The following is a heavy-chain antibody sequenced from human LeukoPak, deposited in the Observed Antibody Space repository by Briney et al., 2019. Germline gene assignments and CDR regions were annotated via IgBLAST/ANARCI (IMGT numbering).Heavy chain of an antibody. D-gene: IGHD4-17*01. CDR3: TRDNNYGDYGLDY. J-gene: IGHJ4*02. CDR2: IKTIAGGGTT. CDR1: GFTFSNAW. V-gene: IGHV3-15*01. Sequence: GGSLRLSCAASGFTFSNAWMSWVRQAPGKGLEWVGRIKTIAGGGTTDYAAPVNGRFTISRDDSKNTLYLRVNSLKTEDTAVYYCTRDNNYGDYGLDYWGQGTLVTVSS.